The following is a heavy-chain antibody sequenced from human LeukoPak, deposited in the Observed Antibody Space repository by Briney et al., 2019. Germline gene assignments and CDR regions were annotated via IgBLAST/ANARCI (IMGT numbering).Heavy chain of an antibody. CDR3: ARRCSEDSSACYYYYGMDV. Sequence: GESLKISCKGSGYSFTSYWISWVRQMPGKGLEWMGRIDPSDSYTNYSPSFKGHVTMSADKSISTAYLQLSSLTASATAVYYCARRCSEDSSACYYYYGMDVWGQGTTVTVSS. D-gene: IGHD6-6*01. CDR1: GYSFTSYW. CDR2: IDPSDSYT. J-gene: IGHJ6*02. V-gene: IGHV5-10-1*01.